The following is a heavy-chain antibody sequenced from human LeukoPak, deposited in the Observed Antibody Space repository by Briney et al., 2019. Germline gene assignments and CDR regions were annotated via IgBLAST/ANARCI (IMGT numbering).Heavy chain of an antibody. CDR2: ISWNSGSI. J-gene: IGHJ4*02. Sequence: GGSLRLSCAASGFTFDDYAMHWVRHAPGKGLEWVSGISWNSGSIGYADSVKGRFTISRDNAKNSLYLQMNSLRAEDTALYYCAKDRGGGYSYGVDYWGQGTLVTVSS. D-gene: IGHD5-18*01. CDR1: GFTFDDYA. CDR3: AKDRGGGYSYGVDY. V-gene: IGHV3-9*01.